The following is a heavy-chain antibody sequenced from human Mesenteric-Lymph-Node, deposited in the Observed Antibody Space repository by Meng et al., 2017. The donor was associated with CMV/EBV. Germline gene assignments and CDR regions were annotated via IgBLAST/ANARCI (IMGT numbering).Heavy chain of an antibody. Sequence: GSLRLSCAVSGVSISGYYWSWIRQSPGKGLEYIGHITDSGSPDYNPSLQSRVTIAGDTSKNQFSLNVNLVTAADTAVYYCAKGGASSIWFDPWGPGILVTVSS. CDR1: GVSISGYY. CDR3: AKGGASSIWFDP. D-gene: IGHD6-6*01. J-gene: IGHJ5*02. CDR2: ITDSGSP. V-gene: IGHV4-59*01.